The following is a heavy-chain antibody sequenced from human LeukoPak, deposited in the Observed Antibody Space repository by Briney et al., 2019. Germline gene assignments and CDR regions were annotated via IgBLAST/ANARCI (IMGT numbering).Heavy chain of an antibody. CDR1: GFTFSDHY. CDR2: IRNKANSYTT. V-gene: IGHV3-72*01. CDR3: VRVASLTFDY. Sequence: PGGSLRLSCAASGFTFSDHYMDWIRQAPGKGLEWVGRIRNKANSYTTEYAASVKGRFTISRDDSKNSLYLQMNSLKTEDTAVCYCVRVASLTFDYWGQGTLVTVSS. J-gene: IGHJ4*02. D-gene: IGHD2-15*01.